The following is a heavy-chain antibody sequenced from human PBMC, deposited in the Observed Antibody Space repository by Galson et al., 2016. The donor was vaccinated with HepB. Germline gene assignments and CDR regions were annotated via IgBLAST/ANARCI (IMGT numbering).Heavy chain of an antibody. CDR3: ARVGYYYDSSGYYYYYYGMDV. J-gene: IGHJ6*02. V-gene: IGHV3-48*02. D-gene: IGHD3-22*01. Sequence: SLRLSCAASGFTFGSYSMNWVRQAPGKGLEWVSYISSSSSTIYYADSVKGRFNISRGNAKNSLYLQMNSLRDEDTAVYYCARVGYYYDSSGYYYYYYGMDVWGQGTTVTVSS. CDR2: ISSSSSTI. CDR1: GFTFGSYS.